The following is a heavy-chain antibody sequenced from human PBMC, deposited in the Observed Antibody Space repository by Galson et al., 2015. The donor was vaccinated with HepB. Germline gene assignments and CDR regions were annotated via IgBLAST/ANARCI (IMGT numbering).Heavy chain of an antibody. J-gene: IGHJ4*02. D-gene: IGHD3-22*01. Sequence: TLSLTCTVSGGSINSGGYYWSWIRQHPGKGLEWIGYIYNSGSTYYNPSLKSRVTISVDTSKNQFSLKLSSVTAADTAVYYCARITMIVVVINPWGQGTPVTVSS. CDR1: GGSINSGGYY. CDR3: ARITMIVVVINP. V-gene: IGHV4-31*03. CDR2: IYNSGST.